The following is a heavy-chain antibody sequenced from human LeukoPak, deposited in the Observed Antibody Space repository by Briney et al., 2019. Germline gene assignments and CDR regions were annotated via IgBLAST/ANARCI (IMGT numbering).Heavy chain of an antibody. CDR3: ARGNPLGFGERGSGMDV. CDR1: GGSFSGYY. Sequence: SETVSLTCAVYGGSFSGYYWSWIRQPPGKGLEWIGEINHSGSTNYNPSLKSRVTISVDTSKNQFSLKLSSVTAVDTAVYYCARGNPLGFGERGSGMDVWGQGTTVTVSS. V-gene: IGHV4-34*01. CDR2: INHSGST. D-gene: IGHD3-10*01. J-gene: IGHJ6*02.